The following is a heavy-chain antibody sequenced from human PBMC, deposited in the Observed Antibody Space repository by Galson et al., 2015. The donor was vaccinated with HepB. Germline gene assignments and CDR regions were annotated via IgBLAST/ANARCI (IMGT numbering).Heavy chain of an antibody. Sequence: SVKVSCKVSGYTLTELSMHWVRQAPGKGLEWMGGFDPEDGETIYAQKFQGRVTMTEDTSTDTAYMELSSLRSEDTAVYYCATEASLRFSLQRFGSQSAFDIWGQGTMVTVSS. CDR2: FDPEDGET. CDR3: ATEASLRFSLQRFGSQSAFDI. CDR1: GYTLTELS. D-gene: IGHD3-3*01. V-gene: IGHV1-24*01. J-gene: IGHJ3*02.